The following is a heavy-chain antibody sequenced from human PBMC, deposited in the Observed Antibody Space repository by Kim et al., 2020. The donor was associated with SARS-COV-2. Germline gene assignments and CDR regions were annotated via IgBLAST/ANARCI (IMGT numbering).Heavy chain of an antibody. J-gene: IGHJ4*02. CDR3: AGEPDSSGLSFDY. Sequence: NYSPSLKSRVTISVDTSKNQFSLNLSSVTAADTAVYYCAGEPDSSGLSFDYWGQGTLVTVSS. V-gene: IGHV4-59*01. D-gene: IGHD3-22*01.